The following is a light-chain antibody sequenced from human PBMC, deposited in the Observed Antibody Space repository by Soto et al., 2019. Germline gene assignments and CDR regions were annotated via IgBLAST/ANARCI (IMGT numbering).Light chain of an antibody. V-gene: IGKV3-15*01. Sequence: ERVMTQSPATLSVSPGETATLSCRASQSVRTNLAWYQQTPGQAPRLLIYHASTRATGIPDRFRGSGSGTEFTLTISSLQSEDFATYYCQQYDDWPRTFGQGTKVDIK. CDR3: QQYDDWPRT. J-gene: IGKJ1*01. CDR1: QSVRTN. CDR2: HAS.